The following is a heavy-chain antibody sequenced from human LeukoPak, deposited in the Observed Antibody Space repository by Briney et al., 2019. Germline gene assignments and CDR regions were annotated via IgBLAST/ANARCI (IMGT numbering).Heavy chain of an antibody. Sequence: SVKVSCKASGGTFSSYAISWVRQAPGQGLKWMGGIIPIFGTANYAQKFQGRVTITTDESTSTAYMELSSLRSEDTAVYYCAESITIFGVADAFDIWGQGTMVTVSS. CDR1: GGTFSSYA. J-gene: IGHJ3*02. CDR3: AESITIFGVADAFDI. V-gene: IGHV1-69*05. CDR2: IIPIFGTA. D-gene: IGHD3-3*01.